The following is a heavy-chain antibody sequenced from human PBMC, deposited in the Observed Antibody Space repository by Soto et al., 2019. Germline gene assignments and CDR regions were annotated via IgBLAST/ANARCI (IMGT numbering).Heavy chain of an antibody. J-gene: IGHJ4*02. CDR3: ARGGGNFEH. CDR2: IKQDGSDK. D-gene: IGHD3-16*01. Sequence: EVQLVESGGGLVQPGGSLRLTCAASGFTFGGSWMSWIRQAPGKGLEWVANIKQDGSDKYYVDSVKGRFTISRDNAKKSLYLQMKGRGAEGTGGYYWARGGGNFEHWGQGTLVTVSS. V-gene: IGHV3-7*04. CDR1: GFTFGGSW.